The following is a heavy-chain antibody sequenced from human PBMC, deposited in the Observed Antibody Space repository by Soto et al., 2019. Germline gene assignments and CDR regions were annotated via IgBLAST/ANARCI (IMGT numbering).Heavy chain of an antibody. CDR2: INTGNGNT. J-gene: IGHJ4*02. Sequence: QVQFVQSGAEEKKPGASLKVSCKASGYTFTNYAMHWMRQAPGQRLEWMGWINTGNGNTKYSQKFPGRVTITRDTSASTAYVELSSLRTEDTAVYYCARSLGGYLEELDYWGQGTLVTVSS. CDR1: GYTFTNYA. V-gene: IGHV1-3*04. D-gene: IGHD1-1*01. CDR3: ARSLGGYLEELDY.